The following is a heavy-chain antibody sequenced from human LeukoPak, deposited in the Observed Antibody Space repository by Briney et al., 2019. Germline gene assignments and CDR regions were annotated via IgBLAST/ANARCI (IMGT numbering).Heavy chain of an antibody. CDR3: AKSRAQYDSGYVDY. J-gene: IGHJ4*02. V-gene: IGHV1-18*01. Sequence: GASVKVSCKASGYTFTSYDINWVRQATGQGLEWMGWISAYNGNTNYAQKFQGRVTITADKSTSTAYMELSSLRSEDTAVYYCAKSRAQYDSGYVDYWGQGTLVTVSS. D-gene: IGHD3-22*01. CDR2: ISAYNGNT. CDR1: GYTFTSYD.